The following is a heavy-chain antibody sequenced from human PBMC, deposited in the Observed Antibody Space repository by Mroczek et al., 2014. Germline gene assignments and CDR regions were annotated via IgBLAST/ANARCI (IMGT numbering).Heavy chain of an antibody. CDR2: IKQDGSEI. CDR3: AREGPRPSFDH. D-gene: IGHD6-6*01. CDR1: GFTFGSYW. V-gene: IGHV3-7*01. Sequence: VQLVQSGGGLVQPGRSLRLSCAASGFTFGSYWFSWVRQAPGKGLEWVANIKQDGSEIHYVDSVKGRFTISRDNAKNSLYLQMNSLRAEDTAVYYCAREGPRPSFDHWGQGNPGXRLL. J-gene: IGHJ4*02.